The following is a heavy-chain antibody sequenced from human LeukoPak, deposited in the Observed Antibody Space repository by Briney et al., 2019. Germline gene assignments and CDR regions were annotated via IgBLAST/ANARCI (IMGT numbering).Heavy chain of an antibody. D-gene: IGHD3-22*01. CDR1: GFTFSDYY. CDR3: AKEAAMGYYYDSGAYSDY. Sequence: GGSLRLSCAASGFTFSDYYMSWIRQAPGKGLEGVSYISSSGSTIYYADSVKGRFTISRDNAKNSLYLQMNSLRAEDTAVYYCAKEAAMGYYYDSGAYSDYWGQGTLVTVSS. CDR2: ISSSGSTI. V-gene: IGHV3-11*01. J-gene: IGHJ4*02.